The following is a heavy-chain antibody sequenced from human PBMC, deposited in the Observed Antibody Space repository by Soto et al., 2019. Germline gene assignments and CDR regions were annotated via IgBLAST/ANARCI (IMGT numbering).Heavy chain of an antibody. V-gene: IGHV1-69*12. D-gene: IGHD2-15*01. CDR2: IIPIFGTA. J-gene: IGHJ4*02. Sequence: QVQLVQSGAEVKKPGSSVKVSCKASGGTFSSYAISWARQAPGQGLERMGGIIPIFGTATYAQKFQGRVTITADEGTSAAYMEVRSLRSEDTAVYYCARESRYCSGGSCYFLPGIDYWGQGTLGTVSS. CDR1: GGTFSSYA. CDR3: ARESRYCSGGSCYFLPGIDY.